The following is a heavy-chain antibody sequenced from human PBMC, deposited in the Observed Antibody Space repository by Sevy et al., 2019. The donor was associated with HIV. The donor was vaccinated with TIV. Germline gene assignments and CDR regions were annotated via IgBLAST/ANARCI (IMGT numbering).Heavy chain of an antibody. D-gene: IGHD1-7*01. V-gene: IGHV3-21*01. CDR2: ISSSSSYI. Sequence: GGSLRLSCAASGFTFSSYSMNWVRQAPGKGLEWVSSISSSSSYIYYADSVKGLFTISRDNAKNSLYLQMNSLRAEDTAVYYCARVVQLELRSWFDPWGQGTLVTVSS. J-gene: IGHJ5*02. CDR3: ARVVQLELRSWFDP. CDR1: GFTFSSYS.